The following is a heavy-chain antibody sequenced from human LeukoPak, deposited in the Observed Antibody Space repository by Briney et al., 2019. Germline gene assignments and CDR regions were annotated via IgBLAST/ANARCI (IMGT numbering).Heavy chain of an antibody. Sequence: QAGGSLRLSCAASGFTVSSYWMSWVRQAPGKGLEWVANIKQDGSDKNYVDSVKGRFTISKDNAKNLMSLEMNGLRAEDTAVYYCATCKSQLRTVYFDYWARGTLVSVSS. J-gene: IGHJ4*02. CDR1: GFTVSSYW. D-gene: IGHD1-1*01. CDR3: ATCKSQLRTVYFDY. V-gene: IGHV3-7*02. CDR2: IKQDGSDK.